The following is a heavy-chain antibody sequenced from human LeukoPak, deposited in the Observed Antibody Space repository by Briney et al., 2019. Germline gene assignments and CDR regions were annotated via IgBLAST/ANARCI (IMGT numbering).Heavy chain of an antibody. J-gene: IGHJ4*02. CDR2: VYYSGST. Sequence: SETLPLTCTVSGDSLSSTTYYWGWIRQPPGKGLEWIGSVYYSGSTYYNPSLKSRVTISVDTSKNQFSLNLSSVTAADTAVYYCARDAYNYGGRTYPYYFDYWAQGTLVTVSS. V-gene: IGHV4-39*07. CDR3: ARDAYNYGGRTYPYYFDY. CDR1: GDSLSSTTYY. D-gene: IGHD5-18*01.